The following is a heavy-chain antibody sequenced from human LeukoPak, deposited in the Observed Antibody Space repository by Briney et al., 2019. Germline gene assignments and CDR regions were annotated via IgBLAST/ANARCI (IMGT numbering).Heavy chain of an antibody. D-gene: IGHD5-18*01. CDR1: GYTFTSYY. Sequence: ASVKVSCMASGYTFTSYYMHWVRQAPGQGLEWMGIINPSGGSTSYAQKFQGRVTMTRDMSTSTVYMELSRLRSEDTAVYYCARAPVDTAMDDAFDIWGQGTMVTVSS. CDR2: INPSGGST. J-gene: IGHJ3*02. V-gene: IGHV1-46*01. CDR3: ARAPVDTAMDDAFDI.